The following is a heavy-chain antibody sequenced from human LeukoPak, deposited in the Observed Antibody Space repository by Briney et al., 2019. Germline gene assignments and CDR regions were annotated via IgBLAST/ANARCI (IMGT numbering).Heavy chain of an antibody. CDR3: ARYYYDRSAYLDY. J-gene: IGHJ4*02. Sequence: GRSLRLSCAASGFTFSSYWMHWVRQAPGKGLVWVSHINNDGSSTSYADSVKGRFTISRDNAKNTLYLQMNSLRAEDTAVYYCARYYYDRSAYLDYWGQGTLVTVSS. CDR1: GFTFSSYW. CDR2: INNDGSST. D-gene: IGHD3-22*01. V-gene: IGHV3-74*01.